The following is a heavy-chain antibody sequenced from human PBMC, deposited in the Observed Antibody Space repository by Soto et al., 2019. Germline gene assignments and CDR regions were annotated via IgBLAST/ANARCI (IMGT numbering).Heavy chain of an antibody. Sequence: GGSLRLSCAASGFTFSSYWMSWVRQAQGKGLEWVANIKQDGSEKYYVDSVKGRFNISRDNAKNSLYLQMNSLRAEDTAVYYCARHTTMITFGGVSQGVWFDPWGQGTLVTVSS. CDR2: IKQDGSEK. CDR3: ARHTTMITFGGVSQGVWFDP. D-gene: IGHD3-16*01. V-gene: IGHV3-7*01. CDR1: GFTFSSYW. J-gene: IGHJ5*02.